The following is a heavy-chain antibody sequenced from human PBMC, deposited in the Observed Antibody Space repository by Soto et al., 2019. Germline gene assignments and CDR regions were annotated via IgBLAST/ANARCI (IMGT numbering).Heavy chain of an antibody. CDR1: GFNFDDYA. D-gene: IGHD3-10*01. J-gene: IGHJ4*02. V-gene: IGHV3-9*01. CDR3: VKDRDYGSGSLSFDY. CDR2: ISWISDNI. Sequence: EVQLVESGGDLVQPGRSLRLSCAASGFNFDDYAMYWVRQAPGKGLEWVSGISWISDNIGYADSVKGRFTISRDNAKNSLYLQMNTLRAEDTALYYRVKDRDYGSGSLSFDYWGQGTLVTVSS.